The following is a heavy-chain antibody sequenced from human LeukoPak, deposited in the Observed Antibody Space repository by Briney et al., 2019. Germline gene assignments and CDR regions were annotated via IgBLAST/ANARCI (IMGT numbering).Heavy chain of an antibody. CDR1: GGSFSGYY. V-gene: IGHV4-34*01. CDR2: INHSGST. D-gene: IGHD6-19*01. J-gene: IGHJ4*02. CDR3: ARHGHIAVAGRHPSDY. Sequence: PSETLSLTCAVYGGSFSGYYWSWIRQPPGKGLEWIGEINHSGSTNYNPSLKSRVTISVDTSKNQFSLKLSSVTAADTAVYYCARHGHIAVAGRHPSDYWGQGTLVTVSS.